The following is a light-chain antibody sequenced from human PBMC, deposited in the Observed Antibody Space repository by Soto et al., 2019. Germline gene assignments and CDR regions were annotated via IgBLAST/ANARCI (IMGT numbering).Light chain of an antibody. V-gene: IGKV3-15*01. J-gene: IGKJ1*01. Sequence: EIVMTQSPATLSVSPGERATLSCRASQSIGSDLAWYQQKPGQAPRLLIYGASTRATGIPARFGGSGSGTGFTITISSLQSEDFAVYYCQQYNNWPPWTFGQGTKVES. CDR1: QSIGSD. CDR3: QQYNNWPPWT. CDR2: GAS.